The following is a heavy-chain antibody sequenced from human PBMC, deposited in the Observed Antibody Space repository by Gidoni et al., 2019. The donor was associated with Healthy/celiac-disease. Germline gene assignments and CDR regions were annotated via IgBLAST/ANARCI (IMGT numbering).Heavy chain of an antibody. J-gene: IGHJ6*02. CDR2: IYYSGST. V-gene: IGHV4-39*01. D-gene: IGHD3-10*01. CDR1: GGSISSSSYY. CDR3: ARGFGDLRHYYYGMDV. Sequence: QLQLQESGPGLVKPSETLSLPCTVSGGSISSSSYYWGWIRQPPGKGLEWIGSIYYSGSTYYNPSLKSRVTISVDTSKNQFSLKLSSVTAADTAVYYCARGFGDLRHYYYGMDVWGQGTTVTVSS.